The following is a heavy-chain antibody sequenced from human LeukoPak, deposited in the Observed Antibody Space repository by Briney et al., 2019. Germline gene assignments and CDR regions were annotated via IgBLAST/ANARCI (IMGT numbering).Heavy chain of an antibody. CDR2: SGVYNGNT. CDR3: AKGRRVDADDHFDY. D-gene: IGHD1-1*01. J-gene: IGHJ4*02. V-gene: IGHV1-18*01. CDR1: GYTFISYG. Sequence: ASVKVSCKASGYTFISYGIHWVRQAPGQGLEWMGWSGVYNGNTKYAQKFQGRVTMTTDSSTSTAYMELRTLISDDTAVYYCAKGRRVDADDHFDYWGQGTLVTVSS.